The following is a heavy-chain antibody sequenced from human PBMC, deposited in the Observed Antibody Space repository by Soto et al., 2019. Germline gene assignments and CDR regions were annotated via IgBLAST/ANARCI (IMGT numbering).Heavy chain of an antibody. CDR3: AREGFGAPYYYYGMDV. V-gene: IGHV1-46*01. D-gene: IGHD3-10*01. J-gene: IGHJ6*02. CDR2: INPSGGST. CDR1: GYTFTSYY. Sequence: SVKVSCKASGYTFTSYYMHWVRQAPVQGLEWMGIINPSGGSTSYAQKFQGRVTMTRDTSTSTVYMELSSLRSEDTAVYYCAREGFGAPYYYYGMDVWGQGTTVTVPS.